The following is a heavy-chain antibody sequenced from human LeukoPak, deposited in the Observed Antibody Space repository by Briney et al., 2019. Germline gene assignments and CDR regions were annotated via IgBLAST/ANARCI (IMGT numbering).Heavy chain of an antibody. D-gene: IGHD2-15*01. CDR3: ARHAYCSGGSCLATIDY. V-gene: IGHV4-38-2*01. J-gene: IGHJ4*02. CDR1: GYSISSGYY. CDR2: IYHSGST. Sequence: SETLSLTCAVSGYSISSGYYWGWIRQPPGKGLEWIGSIYHSGSTYYNPSLKSRVTISVDTSKNKFSLKLSSVTAADTAVYYCARHAYCSGGSCLATIDYWGQGTLVTVSS.